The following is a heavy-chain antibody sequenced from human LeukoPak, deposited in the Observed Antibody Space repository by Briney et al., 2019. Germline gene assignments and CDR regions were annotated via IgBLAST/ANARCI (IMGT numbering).Heavy chain of an antibody. Sequence: GGSLRLSCAASGFTVSNNYMSWVRQAPGKGLEWVSVIYSGGSTYYTDSVKGRFTISRDTSKNTLYLQMNSLRAEDTAVYYCAKDSAAGFDYWGQGTLVTVSS. CDR3: AKDSAAGFDY. J-gene: IGHJ4*02. D-gene: IGHD6-13*01. V-gene: IGHV3-53*01. CDR1: GFTVSNNY. CDR2: IYSGGST.